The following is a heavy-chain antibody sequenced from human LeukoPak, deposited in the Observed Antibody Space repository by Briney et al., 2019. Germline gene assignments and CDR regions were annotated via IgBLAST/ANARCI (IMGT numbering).Heavy chain of an antibody. V-gene: IGHV1-69*05. Sequence: ASVKVSCKPSGGTSSSYAISWVRQAPGQGLEWMGGIIPIFGTANYAQKFQGRVTITTDESTSTAYMELSSLRSEDTAVYYCARDSGYYYPSFDYWGQGTLVTVSS. CDR1: GGTSSSYA. CDR2: IIPIFGTA. CDR3: ARDSGYYYPSFDY. J-gene: IGHJ4*02. D-gene: IGHD3-22*01.